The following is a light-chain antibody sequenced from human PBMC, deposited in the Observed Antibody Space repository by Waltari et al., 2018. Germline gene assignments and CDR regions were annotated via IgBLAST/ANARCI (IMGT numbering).Light chain of an antibody. CDR3: ASWDDSLNGFWV. V-gene: IGLV1-44*01. J-gene: IGLJ3*02. CDR2: SNN. Sequence: QPALTQPPSASGTPGQRVTISCSGSSPNIGNNPVKWSQQFPGTPPKLLLHSNNRRPSGVPARFSGSRSAPSAALAISGLQSEDEADYYCASWDDSLNGFWVFGGGTKLTVL. CDR1: SPNIGNNP.